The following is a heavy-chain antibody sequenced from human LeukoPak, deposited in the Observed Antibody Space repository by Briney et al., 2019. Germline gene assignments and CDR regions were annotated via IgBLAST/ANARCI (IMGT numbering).Heavy chain of an antibody. V-gene: IGHV4-61*05. Sequence: SETLSLTCTVSGGSISSSSYYWSWIRQPPGKGLEWIGYIYYSGSTNYNPSLKSRVTISVDTSKNQFSLKLSSVTAADTAVYYCATSPFDYWGQGTLVTVSS. CDR2: IYYSGST. J-gene: IGHJ4*02. CDR1: GGSISSSSYY. CDR3: ATSPFDY.